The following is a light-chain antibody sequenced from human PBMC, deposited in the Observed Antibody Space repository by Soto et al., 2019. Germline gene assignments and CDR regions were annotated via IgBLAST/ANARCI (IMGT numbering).Light chain of an antibody. CDR1: SSNIGNNF. J-gene: IGLJ3*02. V-gene: IGLV1-51*02. CDR3: GTWDSSLTVWV. CDR2: ENN. Sequence: QSVLTQPPSVSAAPGQTVTISCAGSSSNIGNNFVSWYQQLPGTAPKLLIYENNKRPSGIPDRFSGSKSDTSASLGITGLQTGDEAVYYCGTWDSSLTVWVFGGGTQLTVL.